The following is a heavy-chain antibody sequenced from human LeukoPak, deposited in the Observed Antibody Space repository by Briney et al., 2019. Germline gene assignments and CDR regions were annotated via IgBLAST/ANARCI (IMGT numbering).Heavy chain of an antibody. D-gene: IGHD3-10*01. J-gene: IGHJ4*02. CDR1: GYSISSGYY. CDR3: AKAAKYYFGSDTYYYFDY. CDR2: IYHSGST. V-gene: IGHV4-38-2*02. Sequence: SETLSLTCTVSGYSISSGYYWGWIRQPPGKGLEWIGSIYHSGSTYYNPSLKSRVTISVDTSKNQFYLKLSSVTSADTAVYYCAKAAKYYFGSDTYYYFDYWGQGILVTVSS.